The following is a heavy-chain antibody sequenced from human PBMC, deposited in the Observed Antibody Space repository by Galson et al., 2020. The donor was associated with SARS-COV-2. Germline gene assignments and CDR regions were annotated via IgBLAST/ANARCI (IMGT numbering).Heavy chain of an antibody. V-gene: IGHV4-59*13. Sequence: PATLSLTCTVSRGSIHNYYWNWLRQPQGTGLDWIGFIYYTGTTNYNPSLRIRVSISMDTSKNQFSLKLTSVAAADTAVYYCASSPTYPKYHCDHWGHGTLVTVSS. D-gene: IGHD2-2*01. CDR3: ASSPTYPKYHCDH. CDR1: RGSIHNYY. CDR2: IYYTGTT. J-gene: IGHJ4*01.